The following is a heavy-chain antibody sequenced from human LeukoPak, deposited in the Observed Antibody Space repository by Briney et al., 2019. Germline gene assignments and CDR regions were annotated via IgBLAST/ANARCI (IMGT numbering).Heavy chain of an antibody. D-gene: IGHD5-18*01. CDR3: AREDDSYGHPFDY. J-gene: IGHJ4*02. V-gene: IGHV3-33*01. CDR1: GITFSSYG. Sequence: GGSLRLSCAASGITFSSYGMHWVRQAPGKGLEWVAVIWYDGSNKYYADSVKGRFTISRDNSKNTLYLQMNSLRAEDTAVYYCAREDDSYGHPFDYWGQGTLVTVSS. CDR2: IWYDGSNK.